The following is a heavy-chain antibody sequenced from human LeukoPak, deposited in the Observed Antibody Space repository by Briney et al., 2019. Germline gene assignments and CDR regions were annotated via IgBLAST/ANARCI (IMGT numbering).Heavy chain of an antibody. Sequence: GASVKVSCKASGYTFTSYGISWVRQAPGQGLEWMGWISAYNGNTNYAQKLQGRVTMTTDTSTSTAYMELRSLRSDDTAVYYCARARHPYYYDSSGYYPPGYWGQGTLVTVSS. CDR1: GYTFTSYG. CDR3: ARARHPYYYDSSGYYPPGY. CDR2: ISAYNGNT. J-gene: IGHJ4*02. D-gene: IGHD3-22*01. V-gene: IGHV1-18*01.